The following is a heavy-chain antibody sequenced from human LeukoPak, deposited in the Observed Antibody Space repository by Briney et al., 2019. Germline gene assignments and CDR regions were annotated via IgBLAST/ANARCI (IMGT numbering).Heavy chain of an antibody. Sequence: ASVKVSCKASGGTFSSYAISWVRQAPGQGLEWMGWISAYNGNTNYAQKLQGRVTMTTDTSTSTAYMELRSLRSDDTAVYYCAKIAAAGPLHFDYWGQGTLVTVSS. CDR1: GGTFSSYA. J-gene: IGHJ4*02. D-gene: IGHD6-13*01. CDR3: AKIAAAGPLHFDY. V-gene: IGHV1-18*01. CDR2: ISAYNGNT.